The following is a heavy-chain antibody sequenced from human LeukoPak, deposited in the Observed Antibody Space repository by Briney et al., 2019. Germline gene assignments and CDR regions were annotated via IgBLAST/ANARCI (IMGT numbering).Heavy chain of an antibody. CDR2: IYSGGST. D-gene: IGHD5-12*01. Sequence: GGSLRLSCTASGFAFDEHGMSWVRHVPGKGLEWVSVIYSGGSTDYADSVKGRFTMSRDNSKNMLYLQMNSLRVDDTAVYFCARGRGYSGYDVSLPFDYWGQGTLVTVSS. J-gene: IGHJ4*02. CDR3: ARGRGYSGYDVSLPFDY. CDR1: GFAFDEHG. V-gene: IGHV3-66*01.